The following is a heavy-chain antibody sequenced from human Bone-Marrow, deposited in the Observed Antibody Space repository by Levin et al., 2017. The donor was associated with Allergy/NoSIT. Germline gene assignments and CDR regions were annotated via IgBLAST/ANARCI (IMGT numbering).Heavy chain of an antibody. CDR2: IWYDGSNS. V-gene: IGHV3-33*01. CDR1: GFTFSSYG. J-gene: IGHJ2*01. D-gene: IGHD2-21*01. CDR3: ARDGVDCDTDLCPGGHFDL. Sequence: RPGGSLRLSCAASGFTFSSYGMYWVRQAPGKGLEWVAVIWYDGSNSYYGDSVKGRFIISRDNSKNTLYLQMNSLRAEDTAVYYCARDGVDCDTDLCPGGHFDLWGRGTLVTVSS.